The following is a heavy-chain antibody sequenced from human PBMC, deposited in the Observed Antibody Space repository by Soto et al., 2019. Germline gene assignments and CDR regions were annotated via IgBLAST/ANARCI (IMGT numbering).Heavy chain of an antibody. CDR1: GSQLRPSGVV. CDR2: IYWDDDK. V-gene: IGHV2-5*02. Sequence: ASGPPLGNPTQTLRLTSTFSGSQLRPSGVVWAGFLSPPGKPLEWLAVIYWDDDKGYSPSLKNRLTITKDTSKNQVVLTMTNMDPVDTATYYCAHTVGLVVVTSEDEYFQHWGQGTQVTVSS. D-gene: IGHD2-15*01. CDR3: AHTVGLVVVTSEDEYFQH. J-gene: IGHJ1*01.